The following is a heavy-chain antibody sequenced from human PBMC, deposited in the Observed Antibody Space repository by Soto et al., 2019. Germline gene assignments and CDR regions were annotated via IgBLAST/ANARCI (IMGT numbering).Heavy chain of an antibody. Sequence: GGSLRLSCTGSGFNFGNYAMSWVRQAPGKGPEWVGFIRSETYGGTPDYAASLRGRFTISRDDSKSIAYLEINSLQTDDTAVYYCTRYYYASSGYYVYWGQGTLVTVSS. CDR3: TRYYYASSGYYVY. J-gene: IGHJ4*02. V-gene: IGHV3-49*04. D-gene: IGHD3-22*01. CDR1: GFNFGNYA. CDR2: IRSETYGGTP.